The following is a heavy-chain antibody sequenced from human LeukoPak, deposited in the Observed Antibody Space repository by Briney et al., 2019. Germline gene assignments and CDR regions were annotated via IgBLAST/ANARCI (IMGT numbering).Heavy chain of an antibody. CDR3: AKDHRYCSGGSCYTHDY. Sequence: GGSLRLSCAASGFTFSNYWMNWVRQAPGKGLEWVANIKQDGSEKYYVDSVKGRFTISRDNAKNSLFLQLNSLRPEGTAVYYCAKDHRYCSGGSCYTHDYWGQGTLVTVSS. CDR2: IKQDGSEK. V-gene: IGHV3-7*05. D-gene: IGHD2-15*01. J-gene: IGHJ4*02. CDR1: GFTFSNYW.